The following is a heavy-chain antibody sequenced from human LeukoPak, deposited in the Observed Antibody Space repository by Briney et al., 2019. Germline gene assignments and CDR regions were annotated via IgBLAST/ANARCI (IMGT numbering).Heavy chain of an antibody. J-gene: IGHJ4*02. CDR2: INWNGGST. D-gene: IGHD6-6*01. CDR3: ARDSGDGSSSYYGYYFDY. CDR1: GFTFDDYG. V-gene: IGHV3-20*04. Sequence: GGSLRLSCAASGFTFDDYGMSWVRQAPGKGLEWVSGINWNGGSTGYADSVKGRFTISRDNAKNSLYLQMNSLRAEDTALYYCARDSGDGSSSYYGYYFDYWGQGTLVTVSS.